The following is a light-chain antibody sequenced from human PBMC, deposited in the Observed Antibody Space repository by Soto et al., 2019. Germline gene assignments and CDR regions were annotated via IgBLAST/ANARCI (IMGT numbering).Light chain of an antibody. V-gene: IGLV2-11*01. J-gene: IGLJ1*01. CDR3: CSYAGAYSYV. CDR1: SSDVGAYNH. Sequence: QSVLTQPRSVSESPGQSVTISCTGTSSDVGAYNHVSWYQQHPGNAPKLMIYDVTKRSSGVPDRFSGSKSANTASLTISGLQAEDEGDYFCCSYAGAYSYVFGTGTKVTLL. CDR2: DVT.